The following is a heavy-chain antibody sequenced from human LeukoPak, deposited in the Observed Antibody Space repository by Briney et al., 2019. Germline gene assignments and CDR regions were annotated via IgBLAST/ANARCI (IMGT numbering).Heavy chain of an antibody. CDR2: ISGSGGST. Sequence: GGSLRLSCAASGFTFSSYAMSWVRQAPGKGLEWVSAISGSGGSTYYADSVKGRFTISRDNSKNTLFLQMNSLRPEDTAVYYCARGDPSSSWLITYWGQGTLVTVSS. J-gene: IGHJ4*02. CDR3: ARGDPSSSWLITY. V-gene: IGHV3-23*01. D-gene: IGHD6-13*01. CDR1: GFTFSSYA.